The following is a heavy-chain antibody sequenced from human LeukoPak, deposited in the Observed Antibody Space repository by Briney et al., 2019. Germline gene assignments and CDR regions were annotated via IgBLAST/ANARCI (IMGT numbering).Heavy chain of an antibody. D-gene: IGHD3-3*01. CDR1: GYTFTSYG. CDR3: ARDQRDFWSGYFDY. J-gene: IGHJ4*02. Sequence: ASVKVSCKASGYTFTSYGIGWVRQAPGQGLEWMGWISAYNGNTNYAQKLQGRVTMTTDTSTSTAYMELRSLRSDDTAVYYCARDQRDFWSGYFDYWGQGTLVTVSS. CDR2: ISAYNGNT. V-gene: IGHV1-18*01.